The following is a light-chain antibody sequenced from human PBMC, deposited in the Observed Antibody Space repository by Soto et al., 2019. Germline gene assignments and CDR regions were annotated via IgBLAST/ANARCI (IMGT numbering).Light chain of an antibody. CDR1: STDIGRYNY. V-gene: IGLV2-14*01. Sequence: QSVLTQPASVSGSPGQSITISCTGTSTDIGRYNYVSWYQQYPGKAPKVLIYEVSNRPSGASSRFSGSKSGNTASLTISGLQADDGADYYCSSYTTSSTLLFGGGTQLTVL. J-gene: IGLJ2*01. CDR3: SSYTTSSTLL. CDR2: EVS.